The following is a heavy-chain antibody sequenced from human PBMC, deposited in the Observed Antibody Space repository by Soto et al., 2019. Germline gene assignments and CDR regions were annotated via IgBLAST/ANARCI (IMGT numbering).Heavy chain of an antibody. D-gene: IGHD7-27*01. CDR1: GGSVRTGSYH. CDR2: IPNNGSP. J-gene: IGHJ4*02. Sequence: QVQLQESGPGRVKPSETLSLTCSVSGGSVRTGSYHWSWIRQPPGKGLEWIGFIPNNGSPDYNPSLKSRVVVSIDRSKNQFSLKVNSVTPADPAVYFCARIGWGGDSWGQGTLVTVSS. V-gene: IGHV4-61*01. CDR3: ARIGWGGDS.